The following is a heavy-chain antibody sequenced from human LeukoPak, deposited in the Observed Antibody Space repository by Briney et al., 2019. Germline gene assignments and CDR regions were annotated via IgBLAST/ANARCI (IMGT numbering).Heavy chain of an antibody. CDR2: INSDGTST. V-gene: IGHV3-74*03. D-gene: IGHD6-13*01. CDR1: GLTFSSYW. Sequence: GGSLRLSCAASGLTFSSYWMYWVLQAPGKGLVWVSRINSDGTSTTYAESVKGRFTISRDNAKNTLYLQMNSLRAEDTAMYYCARVTSSRGAIDIWGQGTMVTVSS. CDR3: ARVTSSRGAIDI. J-gene: IGHJ3*02.